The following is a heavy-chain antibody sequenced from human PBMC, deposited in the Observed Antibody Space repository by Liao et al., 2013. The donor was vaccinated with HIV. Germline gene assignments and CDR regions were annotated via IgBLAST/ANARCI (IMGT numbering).Heavy chain of an antibody. CDR1: GGSFSGYY. V-gene: IGHV4-34*01. CDR3: AREVPKEVVVWYYYYMDV. J-gene: IGHJ6*03. D-gene: IGHD3-22*01. CDR2: INHSGAT. Sequence: QVQLQQWGAGRLKPSETLSLTCAIYGGSFSGYYWSWIRQTPEKGLEWIGEINHSGATKYNPSLKSRVTISLDTSKNQFSQELTSVTAADTAVYYCAREVPKEVVVWYYYYMDVWGKGTTVTVSS.